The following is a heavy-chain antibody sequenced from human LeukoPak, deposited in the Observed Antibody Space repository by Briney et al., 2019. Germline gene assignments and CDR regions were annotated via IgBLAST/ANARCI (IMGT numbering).Heavy chain of an antibody. CDR2: ISGSGGST. Sequence: GGSLRLSCAASGFTFSSYAMSWVRQAPGKGLEWVSAISGSGGSTYYADSVKGRFTISRDNAKNSLYLQMNSLRAEDTAVYYCACRTGYRGDWGQGTLVTVSS. D-gene: IGHD5-24*01. V-gene: IGHV3-23*01. J-gene: IGHJ4*02. CDR1: GFTFSSYA. CDR3: ACRTGYRGD.